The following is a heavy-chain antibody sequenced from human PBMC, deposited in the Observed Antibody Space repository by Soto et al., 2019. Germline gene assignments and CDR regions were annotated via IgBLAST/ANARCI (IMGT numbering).Heavy chain of an antibody. CDR2: IYYSGTT. Sequence: SETLSLTCTVTGVSISTADYYWSWIRQHPGKGLEWLGYIYYSGTTYYYPSLESRLTISLDTSKNEFSLRLSSVTDADTAVYYCAREDRMQLWNYYYYYGMDVWGQGTTVTVSS. D-gene: IGHD5-18*01. J-gene: IGHJ6*02. V-gene: IGHV4-31*03. CDR3: AREDRMQLWNYYYYYGMDV. CDR1: GVSISTADYY.